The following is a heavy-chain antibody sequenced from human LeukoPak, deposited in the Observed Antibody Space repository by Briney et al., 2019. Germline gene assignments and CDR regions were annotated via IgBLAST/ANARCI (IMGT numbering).Heavy chain of an antibody. Sequence: GGSLRLSCAASGFTFSSYGMHWVRQAPGKGLEWVAVISYDGSNKYYAGSVKGRFTISRDNSKNTLYLQMNSLRAEDTAVYYCAKGPTVTRFDYWDQGTLVTVSS. D-gene: IGHD4-17*01. CDR1: GFTFSSYG. CDR3: AKGPTVTRFDY. CDR2: ISYDGSNK. J-gene: IGHJ4*02. V-gene: IGHV3-30*18.